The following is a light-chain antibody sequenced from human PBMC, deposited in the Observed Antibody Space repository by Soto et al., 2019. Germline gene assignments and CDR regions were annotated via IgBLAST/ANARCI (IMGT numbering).Light chain of an antibody. V-gene: IGKV1-5*03. CDR1: QNIQSF. Sequence: DLQMTQFPSTLSASVGDQVTITCRASQNIQSFLAWYQQTPGKAPKLLIYLASRLEGGVPSMFSSSGSGTEFTLTINSLQPDDFAIYFCQQYNSHSYYSFGQGTKLEVK. CDR3: QQYNSHSYYS. CDR2: LAS. J-gene: IGKJ2*03.